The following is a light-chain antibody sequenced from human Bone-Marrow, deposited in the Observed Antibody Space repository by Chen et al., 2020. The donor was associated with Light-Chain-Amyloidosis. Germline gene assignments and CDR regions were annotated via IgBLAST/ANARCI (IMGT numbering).Light chain of an antibody. CDR3: CSYAGTPWL. Sequence: QSALTQPASVSGSPGPSITISCTGTVTDVGSYNLVSWYQQYPGKAPKLLIYEDTKRPSGVSLRFSASKSGLTASLTISGIEAEDEAVYYCCSYAGTPWLFGGGTYLTVL. CDR1: VTDVGSYNL. CDR2: EDT. V-gene: IGLV2-23*01. J-gene: IGLJ3*02.